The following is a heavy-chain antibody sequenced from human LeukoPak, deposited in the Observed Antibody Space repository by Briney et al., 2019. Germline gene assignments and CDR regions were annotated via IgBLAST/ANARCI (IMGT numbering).Heavy chain of an antibody. CDR2: IYYSGST. CDR1: GGSISSYY. D-gene: IGHD6-19*01. J-gene: IGHJ4*02. V-gene: IGHV4-59*08. CDR3: ARSQWLAAPTPFDY. Sequence: PSETLSPTCTVSGGSISSYYWSWIRQPPGKGLEWIGYIYYSGSTNYNPSLKSRVTISVDTSKNQFSLKLSSVTAADTAVYYCARSQWLAAPTPFDYWGQGTLVTVSS.